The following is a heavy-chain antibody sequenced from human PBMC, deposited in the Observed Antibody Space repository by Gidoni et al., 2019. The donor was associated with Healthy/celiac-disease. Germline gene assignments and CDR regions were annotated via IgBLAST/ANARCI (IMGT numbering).Heavy chain of an antibody. CDR3: ARLGYCSGGSCYRAGWFDP. V-gene: IGHV4-39*01. CDR1: GGSITRSSYY. J-gene: IGHJ5*02. Sequence: QLQLQESGPAPVKPSEPLSLPCTVSGGSITRSSYYWGWIRQPPGKGLEWIGSIYYRGSTYYNPSLKSRVTISVDTSKNQFSLKLSSVTAADTAVYYCARLGYCSGGSCYRAGWFDPWGQGTLVTVSS. D-gene: IGHD2-15*01. CDR2: IYYRGST.